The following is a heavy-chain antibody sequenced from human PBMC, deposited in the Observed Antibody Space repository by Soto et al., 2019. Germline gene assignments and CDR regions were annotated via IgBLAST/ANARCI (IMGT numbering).Heavy chain of an antibody. D-gene: IGHD2-15*01. CDR2: VSTSGRST. Sequence: GGSLRLSCSASGFIFSESTIYWVRQVPGKGLEAISAVSTSGRSTYYADSVKDRFTISRDNSKNTLFLQMGSLRPEATAIYYCVKQAHGLDGVAFDYWGQGTQVTVSS. CDR3: VKQAHGLDGVAFDY. V-gene: IGHV3-64D*06. J-gene: IGHJ4*02. CDR1: GFIFSEST.